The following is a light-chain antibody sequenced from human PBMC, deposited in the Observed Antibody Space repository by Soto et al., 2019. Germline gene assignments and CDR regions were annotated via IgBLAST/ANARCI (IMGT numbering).Light chain of an antibody. CDR2: DAS. Sequence: DIQMTQSPSTLSASIGDRVTITCRASQSISIWLAWYQQKPGKAPKLLIYDASSLEGGVPSRFSGSRSGTEFTLTISSLQPDDFATYYCQQYNSHSGYTFGQGTKLEIK. CDR3: QQYNSHSGYT. J-gene: IGKJ2*01. CDR1: QSISIW. V-gene: IGKV1-5*01.